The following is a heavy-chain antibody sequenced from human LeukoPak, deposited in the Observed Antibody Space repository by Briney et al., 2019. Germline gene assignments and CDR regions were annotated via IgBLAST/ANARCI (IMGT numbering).Heavy chain of an antibody. CDR3: ARERVRGVIYYGMDV. V-gene: IGHV1-18*01. Sequence: ASVKVSCKASGYTFTSYGISWVRQAPGQGLEWMGWISAYNGNTNYAQKLQGRVTVTTDTSTSTAYMELRSLGSDDTAVYYCARERVRGVIYYGMDVWGQGTTVTVSS. CDR1: GYTFTSYG. CDR2: ISAYNGNT. J-gene: IGHJ6*02. D-gene: IGHD3-10*01.